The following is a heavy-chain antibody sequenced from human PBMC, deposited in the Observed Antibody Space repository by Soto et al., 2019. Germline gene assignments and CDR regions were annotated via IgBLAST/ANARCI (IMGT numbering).Heavy chain of an antibody. CDR3: VTHSSGSDY. CDR2: MNPNSANA. CDR1: GYTFTSYD. J-gene: IGHJ4*02. V-gene: IGHV1-8*01. D-gene: IGHD6-19*01. Sequence: QVQLVQSGAGVKKPGASVKVSCKASGYTFTSYDINWVRQATGQGPEWVGWMNPNSANAGYAQKFQGRVTMTRDTSISTAYMELSSLRSEDTALYYCVTHSSGSDYWGQGTLVTVSS.